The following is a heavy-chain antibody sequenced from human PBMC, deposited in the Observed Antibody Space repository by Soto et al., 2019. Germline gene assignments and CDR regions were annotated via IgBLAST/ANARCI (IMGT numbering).Heavy chain of an antibody. V-gene: IGHV1-3*01. J-gene: IGHJ5*02. CDR3: ARDPHYYDSSGYSTIWSHP. CDR1: GYTFTSYA. CDR2: INAGNGNT. Sequence: VASVKVSCKASGYTFTSYAMHWVRQAPGQRLEWMGWINAGNGNTKYSQKFQGRVTITRDTSASTAYMELSSLRSEDTAVYYCARDPHYYDSSGYSTIWSHPRGPATLVTVSS. D-gene: IGHD3-22*01.